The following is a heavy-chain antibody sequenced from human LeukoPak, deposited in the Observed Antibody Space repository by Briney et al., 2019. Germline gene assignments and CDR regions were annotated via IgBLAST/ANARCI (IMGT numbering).Heavy chain of an antibody. J-gene: IGHJ4*02. V-gene: IGHV3-33*08. D-gene: IGHD3-22*01. Sequence: GRSLRLSCEASGFXFSNYGMHWVRQAPGKGLEWMAVIWYDGSNKYYADSVKGRFTISRDNSKNTLYLQMNSLRAEDTAVYYCARDYVAYDSSGYPPFVDYWGQGTLVTVSS. CDR1: GFXFSNYG. CDR2: IWYDGSNK. CDR3: ARDYVAYDSSGYPPFVDY.